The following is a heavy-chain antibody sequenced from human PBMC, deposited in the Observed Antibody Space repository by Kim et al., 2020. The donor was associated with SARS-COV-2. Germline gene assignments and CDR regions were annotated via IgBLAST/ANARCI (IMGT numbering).Heavy chain of an antibody. V-gene: IGHV1-45*03. CDR3: AVGAKLGGYFDY. CDR2: ITPFNGNT. CDR1: GYTFTYRY. J-gene: IGHJ4*02. Sequence: SVKVSCKASGYTFTYRYLHWVRQAPRQALEWMGWITPFNGNTNYAQKFQDRVTITRDRSMSTAYMELSSLRSEDTAMYYCAVGAKLGGYFDYWGQGTLVTVSS. D-gene: IGHD1-26*01.